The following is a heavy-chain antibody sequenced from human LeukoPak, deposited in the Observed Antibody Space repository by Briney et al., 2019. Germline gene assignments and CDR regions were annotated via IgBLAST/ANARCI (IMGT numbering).Heavy chain of an antibody. Sequence: GGSLRLSCAASGFTVSSNYMSWVRQAPGKGLEWVSVIYNDGSTYYADSVKGRFTISRDNAKNSLYLQMNSLRAEDTAVYYCARGSAIAARLDAFDIWGQGTMVTVSS. D-gene: IGHD6-6*01. CDR3: ARGSAIAARLDAFDI. CDR1: GFTVSSNY. J-gene: IGHJ3*02. V-gene: IGHV3-53*01. CDR2: IYNDGST.